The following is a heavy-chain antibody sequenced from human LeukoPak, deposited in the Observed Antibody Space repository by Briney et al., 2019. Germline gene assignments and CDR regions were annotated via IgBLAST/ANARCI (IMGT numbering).Heavy chain of an antibody. CDR3: ARDTREDYYDSSGYSS. D-gene: IGHD3-22*01. CDR2: ISSSGSTI. Sequence: GGSLRLSCAASGFTFSSYAMSWVRQAPGKGLEWVSYISSSGSTIYYADSVKGRFTISRDNAKNSLYLQMNSLRAEDTAVYYCARDTREDYYDSSGYSSWGQGTLVTVSS. CDR1: GFTFSSYA. V-gene: IGHV3-48*04. J-gene: IGHJ5*02.